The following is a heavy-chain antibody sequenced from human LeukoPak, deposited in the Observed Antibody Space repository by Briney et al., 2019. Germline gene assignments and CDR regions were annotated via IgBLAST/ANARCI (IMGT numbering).Heavy chain of an antibody. CDR2: ITWHGRDI. CDR1: GFTFDDYA. V-gene: IGHV3-9*01. Sequence: GGSLRLSCAASGFTFDDYAMHWVRQPPGKGLEWVSGITWHGRDIGYADSVKGRFTISRDNAKDSLYLEVNSLRAEDSALYYCVKRSGGRSAASNSDYCCGMDVCGQGTTATVSS. CDR3: VKRSGGRSAASNSDYCCGMDV. D-gene: IGHD3-10*01. J-gene: IGHJ6*02.